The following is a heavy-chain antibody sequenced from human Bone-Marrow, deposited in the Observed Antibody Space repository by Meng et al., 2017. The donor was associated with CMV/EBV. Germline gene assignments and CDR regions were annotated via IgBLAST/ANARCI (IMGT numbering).Heavy chain of an antibody. D-gene: IGHD3-3*01. CDR3: AKDPTDENDFWSGSYIRD. CDR1: GFTFSSYG. Sequence: GGSLRLSCAVSGFTFSSYGMHWVRQAPGQGLEWVAFIRSDASDKYSADSVKGRFTISRDNSKNTLYLQMNSLRAEDTAVYYCAKDPTDENDFWSGSYIRDWGQGPLVTVYS. V-gene: IGHV3-30*02. CDR2: IRSDASDK. J-gene: IGHJ4*02.